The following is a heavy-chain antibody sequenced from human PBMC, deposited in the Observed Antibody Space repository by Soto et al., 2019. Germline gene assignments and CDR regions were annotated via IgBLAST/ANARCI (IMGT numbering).Heavy chain of an antibody. CDR2: TYYRSKWYN. J-gene: IGHJ4*02. CDR1: GDSVSNNRAA. D-gene: IGHD2-15*01. V-gene: IGHV6-1*01. Sequence: SQTLSLTCAISGDSVSNNRAAWNWIRQSPSRGLEWLGRTYYRSKWYNDYALSVRSQITINPDTSKNQFSLQLNSVTPEDTAVYYCARDFSGNPDSWGKGTLVPVSS. CDR3: ARDFSGNPDS.